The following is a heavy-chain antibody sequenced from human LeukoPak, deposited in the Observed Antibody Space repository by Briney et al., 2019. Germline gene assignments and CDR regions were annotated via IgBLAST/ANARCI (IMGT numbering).Heavy chain of an antibody. CDR1: GGSFSGYY. CDR2: MNHSGST. V-gene: IGHV4-34*01. D-gene: IGHD3-10*01. J-gene: IGHJ4*02. Sequence: SETLSLTCAVYGGSFSGYYWSWIRQPPGKGLEWIGEMNHSGSTNYSPSLKSRVIVSVDTSKNQLSLKLTSVTAADTAVYYCGRRSVRGVIKYWGQGTLVTVSS. CDR3: GRRSVRGVIKY.